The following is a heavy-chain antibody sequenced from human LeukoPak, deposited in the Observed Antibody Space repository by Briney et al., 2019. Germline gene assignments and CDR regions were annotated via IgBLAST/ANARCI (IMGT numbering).Heavy chain of an antibody. V-gene: IGHV1-69*05. J-gene: IGHJ4*02. CDR3: ASVTPSSGSYYDY. D-gene: IGHD1-26*01. Sequence: SVKVSCKASGGTFSSYAISRVRQAPRQGLEWMGGIIPIFSTANYAQKFQGRVTITTDESTSTAYMELSSLRSEDTAVYYCASVTPSSGSYYDYWGQGTLVTVSS. CDR1: GGTFSSYA. CDR2: IIPIFSTA.